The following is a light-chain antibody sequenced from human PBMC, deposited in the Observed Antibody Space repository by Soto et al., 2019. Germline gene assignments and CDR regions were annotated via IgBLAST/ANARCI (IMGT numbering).Light chain of an antibody. CDR2: DAS. CDR1: QDITNY. Sequence: DIQMTQSPSSLSASVGARVSITCQASQDITNYLNWCQQKPGKAPNLLIYDASNLETGVPSRFSGSESGTDFTFTISSLQPEDIATYKYHNLPPLTFGGGTKVEIE. V-gene: IGKV1-33*01. CDR3: YKYHNLPPLT. J-gene: IGKJ4*01.